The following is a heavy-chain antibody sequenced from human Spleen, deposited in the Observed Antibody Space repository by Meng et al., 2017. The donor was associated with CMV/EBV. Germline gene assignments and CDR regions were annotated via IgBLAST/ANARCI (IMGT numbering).Heavy chain of an antibody. CDR1: GYTFTGYY. J-gene: IGHJ6*02. V-gene: IGHV1-2*02. D-gene: IGHD2/OR15-2a*01. Sequence: ASVKVSCKASGYTFTGYYMHWVRQAPGQGLEWMGWINPNSGGTNYAQKFQGRVTMTSDTSITTAYMELSRLRSDDTAVYYCARTFYHSHEGGNYYSFYGVDVWGQGTTVTVSS. CDR3: ARTFYHSHEGGNYYSFYGVDV. CDR2: INPNSGGT.